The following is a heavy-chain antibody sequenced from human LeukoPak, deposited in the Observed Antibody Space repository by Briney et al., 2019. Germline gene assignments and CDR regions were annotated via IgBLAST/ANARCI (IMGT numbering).Heavy chain of an antibody. J-gene: IGHJ3*02. V-gene: IGHV3-23*01. D-gene: IGHD3-22*01. CDR2: ISGSGGST. CDR3: AKVGTPPYYYDPHAFDI. Sequence: PGGSLRLSCAASGFTFSSYAMSWVRQAPGKGLEWVSAISGSGGSTCYADSVKGRFTISRDNSKNTLYLQMNSLRAEDTAVYYCAKVGTPPYYYDPHAFDIWGQGTMVTVSS. CDR1: GFTFSSYA.